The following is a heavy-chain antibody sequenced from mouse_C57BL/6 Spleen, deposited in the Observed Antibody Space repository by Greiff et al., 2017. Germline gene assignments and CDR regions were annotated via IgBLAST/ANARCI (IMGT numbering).Heavy chain of an antibody. D-gene: IGHD1-1*01. CDR3: TRSGYYGSSPFAD. V-gene: IGHV1-15*01. J-gene: IGHJ3*01. CDR2: IDPETGGT. CDR1: GYTFTDYE. Sequence: VPLQQSGAELVRPGASVTLSCTASGYTFTDYEMHWVKQTPVHGLEWIGAIDPETGGTAYNQKFKGNAILTADKSSSTAYMDRLTLTAEDTADYYSTRSGYYGSSPFADWGQGTLVTVSA.